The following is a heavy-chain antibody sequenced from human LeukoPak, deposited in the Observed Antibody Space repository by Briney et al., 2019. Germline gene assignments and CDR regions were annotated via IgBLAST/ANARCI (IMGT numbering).Heavy chain of an antibody. J-gene: IGHJ4*02. Sequence: PGGSLRLSCAASGFTFSSYVMSWVRQAPGKGLEWVAVISYDGSNKYYADSVRGRFTISRDNSKNTLYLQMNSLRAEDTAVYYCASGGDPDYWGQGTLVTVSS. CDR3: ASGGDPDY. CDR2: ISYDGSNK. CDR1: GFTFSSYV. D-gene: IGHD2-21*02. V-gene: IGHV3-30-3*01.